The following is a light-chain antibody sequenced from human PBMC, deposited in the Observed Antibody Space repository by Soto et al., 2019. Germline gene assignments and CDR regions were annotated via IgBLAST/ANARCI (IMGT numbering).Light chain of an antibody. V-gene: IGKV3-20*01. Sequence: VTTQSPATLSVSPGARATLSCRASQSVSSNFLAWYQQKPGQAPRLLIYGASSRATGIPDRFSGSGSGTDFTLTISRLEPEDFAVYYGQQYGSSPPITFGQGTRREIK. CDR2: GAS. CDR3: QQYGSSPPIT. J-gene: IGKJ5*01. CDR1: QSVSSNF.